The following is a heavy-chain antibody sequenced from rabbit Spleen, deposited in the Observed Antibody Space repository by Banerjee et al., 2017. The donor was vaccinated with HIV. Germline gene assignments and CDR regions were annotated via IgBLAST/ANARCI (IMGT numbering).Heavy chain of an antibody. J-gene: IGHJ4*01. D-gene: IGHD2-1*01. CDR2: IRVGDSYI. CDR1: GFDFSSGHD. Sequence: QEQLEESGRGLVRPEGSLTLTCTASGFDFSSGHDMIWVRQAPGKGLEWIGRIRVGDSYIWYASWAKGRFTISKTSSTTVTLQMTSLTAADMATYFCARMDGDGGHFKMWGPGTLVTVS. V-gene: IGHV1S45*01. CDR3: ARMDGDGGHFKM.